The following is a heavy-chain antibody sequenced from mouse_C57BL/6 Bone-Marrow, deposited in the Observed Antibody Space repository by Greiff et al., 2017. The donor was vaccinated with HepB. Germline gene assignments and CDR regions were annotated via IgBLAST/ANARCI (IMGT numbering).Heavy chain of an antibody. CDR1: GFNIKNTY. CDR2: IDPANGNT. Sequence: VQLKESVAELVRPGASVKLSCTASGFNIKNTYMHWVKQRPEQGLEWIGRIDPANGNTKYAPKFQGKAPITADTSSNTAYLQLSSLTSEDTAIYYGARKSNYGGNYFDYWGQGTTLTVSS. J-gene: IGHJ2*01. D-gene: IGHD2-5*01. CDR3: ARKSNYGGNYFDY. V-gene: IGHV14-3*01.